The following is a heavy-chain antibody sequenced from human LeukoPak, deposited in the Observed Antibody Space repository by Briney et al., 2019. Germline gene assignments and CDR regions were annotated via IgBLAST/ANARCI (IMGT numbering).Heavy chain of an antibody. J-gene: IGHJ4*02. D-gene: IGHD1-1*01. Sequence: PGGSLRLSCAASGFTFSNAWMSWVRQAPGKGLEWVGRIKSKTDGGTTDYAAPVKGRFTISRDDSKNTLYLQMNSLKTEDTAVYYCTTDSGTTGSYDDYWGQGTLVTVSS. V-gene: IGHV3-15*01. CDR1: GFTFSNAW. CDR3: TTDSGTTGSYDDY. CDR2: IKSKTDGGTT.